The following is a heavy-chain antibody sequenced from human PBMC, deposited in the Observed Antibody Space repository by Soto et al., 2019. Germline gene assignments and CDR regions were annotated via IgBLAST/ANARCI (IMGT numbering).Heavy chain of an antibody. V-gene: IGHV4-59*01. Sequence: HVQLQESGPGLVKPSETLSLTCTVSGGSISTYYWSWIRQPPGKGLESIGYIYYDGSTSYNPSLRSRVTISVDTSKNQFSLILSSVTSADTAVYYCARDQLSSGLYVWFDPWGQGTLVTVSS. D-gene: IGHD6-25*01. CDR3: ARDQLSSGLYVWFDP. J-gene: IGHJ5*02. CDR1: GGSISTYY. CDR2: IYYDGST.